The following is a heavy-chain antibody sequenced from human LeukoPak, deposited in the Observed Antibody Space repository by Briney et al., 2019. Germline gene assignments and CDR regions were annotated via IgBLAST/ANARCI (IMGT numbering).Heavy chain of an antibody. CDR3: ARETVAPYCSSTSCYYYYMDV. CDR1: GGSISGYY. J-gene: IGHJ6*03. CDR2: IYTSGST. Sequence: SETLSLTCTVSGGSISGYYWSWIRQPAGKGLEWIGRIYTSGSTNYNPSLKSRVTMSVDTSKNQFSLKLSSVTAADTAVYYCARETVAPYCSSTSCYYYYMDVWGKGTTVTVSS. D-gene: IGHD2-2*01. V-gene: IGHV4-4*07.